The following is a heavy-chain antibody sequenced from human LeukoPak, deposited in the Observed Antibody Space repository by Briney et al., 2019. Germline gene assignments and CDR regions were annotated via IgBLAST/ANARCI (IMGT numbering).Heavy chain of an antibody. CDR2: VYYSGST. J-gene: IGHJ5*02. CDR1: GGSISRAGYL. CDR3: AREFADSNWFDP. V-gene: IGHV4-31*03. D-gene: IGHD3-16*01. Sequence: SQTLSLTCTVSGGSISRAGYLWSWIRQHPGKGLEWIGYVYYSGSTYYNPSLKSRVSISIDTSKNQFSLKLNSVTAADTAVCYCAREFADSNWFDPWGQGTLVTVSS.